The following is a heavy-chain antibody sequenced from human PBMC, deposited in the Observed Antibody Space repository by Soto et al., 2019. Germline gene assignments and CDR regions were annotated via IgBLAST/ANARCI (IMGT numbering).Heavy chain of an antibody. CDR3: AKDFAYNWNYVAIDN. CDR1: GFTFSSYG. D-gene: IGHD1-7*01. Sequence: GGSVRLSCAASGFTFSSYGMHWVRQAPGKGLEWVAVISYDGSKKYYADSVKGRFAISRDNSKNTLYLQMNSLRAEDTAVYYCAKDFAYNWNYVAIDNWGQGTLVTVSS. V-gene: IGHV3-30*18. CDR2: ISYDGSKK. J-gene: IGHJ4*02.